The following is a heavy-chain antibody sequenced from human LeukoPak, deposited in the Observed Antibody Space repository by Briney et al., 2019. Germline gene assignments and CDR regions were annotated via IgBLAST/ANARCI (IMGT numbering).Heavy chain of an antibody. V-gene: IGHV3-30-3*01. CDR3: ARPLRFLEWFQIDY. J-gene: IGHJ4*02. CDR1: GFTFGSYA. Sequence: GGSLRLSCAASGFTFGSYAMHWVRQAPGKGLEWVAVISYDGSNKYYADSVKGRFTISRDNSKNTLYLQMNSLRAEDTAVYYCARPLRFLEWFQIDYWGQGTLVTVSS. D-gene: IGHD3-3*01. CDR2: ISYDGSNK.